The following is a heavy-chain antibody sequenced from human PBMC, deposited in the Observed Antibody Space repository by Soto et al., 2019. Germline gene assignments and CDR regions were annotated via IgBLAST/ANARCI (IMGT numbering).Heavy chain of an antibody. D-gene: IGHD2-21*01. Sequence: SETLSLTCAVSGVPIGSYYWSWIRQPPGKGLEWVANMYYSGSTNYNPSLKSRVTISLDTSKNQLSLKVEDTAIYYCAKESYNRRTDFDYWGQGTLVTVSS. CDR1: GVPIGSYY. V-gene: IGHV4-59*03. CDR2: MYYSGST. CDR3: NRRTDFDY. J-gene: IGHJ4*02.